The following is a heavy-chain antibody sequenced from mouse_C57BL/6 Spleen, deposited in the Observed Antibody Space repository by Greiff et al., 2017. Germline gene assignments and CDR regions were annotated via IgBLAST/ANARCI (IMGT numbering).Heavy chain of an antibody. CDR1: GYAFSSSW. D-gene: IGHD1-1*01. V-gene: IGHV1-82*01. CDR2: IYPGDGDP. CDR3: ARALRYYFDY. J-gene: IGHJ2*01. Sequence: QVQLQQSGPELVKPGASVKISCKASGYAFSSSWMNWVKQRPGKGLEWIGRIYPGDGDPNYNGKFKGKATLTADKSSSTAYMQLSSLTSEDSAVYFCARALRYYFDYWGQGTTLTVSS.